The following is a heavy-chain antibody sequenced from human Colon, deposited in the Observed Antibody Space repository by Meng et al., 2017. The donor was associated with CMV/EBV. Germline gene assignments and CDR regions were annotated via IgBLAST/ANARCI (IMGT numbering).Heavy chain of an antibody. V-gene: IGHV1-2*02. Sequence: ASAKVSCKASGYTSTDYYIHWVRQAPGQGLEWLGWVNPISGGTTYARGIQGRVTMTRDTSTSTASLVLSGLRSDDTAVYYCARSTTPTRGLASAAAFDHRGQGALVTVSS. CDR2: VNPISGGT. D-gene: IGHD2-2*01. CDR1: GYTSTDYY. J-gene: IGHJ4*02. CDR3: ARSTTPTRGLASAAAFDH.